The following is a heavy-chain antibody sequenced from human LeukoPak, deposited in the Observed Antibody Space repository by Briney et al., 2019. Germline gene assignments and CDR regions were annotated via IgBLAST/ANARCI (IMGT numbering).Heavy chain of an antibody. CDR2: IYPRDSDT. CDR1: GFIFTNYW. V-gene: IGHV5-51*01. CDR3: ARSPSLIRGAIFDY. J-gene: IGHJ4*02. Sequence: AGESLKISCKGSGFIFTNYWIGWVRQMPGKGLEWMGIIYPRDSDTRYSPSFQGQVIISADKSISTAYLQWSSLKASDTAMYYCARSPSLIRGAIFDYWGQGTLVTVSS. D-gene: IGHD1-26*01.